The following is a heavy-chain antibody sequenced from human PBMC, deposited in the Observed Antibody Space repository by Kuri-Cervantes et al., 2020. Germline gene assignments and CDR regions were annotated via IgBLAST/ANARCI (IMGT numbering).Heavy chain of an antibody. V-gene: IGHV3-64*02. CDR3: ARARGWYEYWYFDL. CDR2: ISSNGGST. J-gene: IGHJ2*01. CDR1: GFTFSSSS. Sequence: GESLKISCAASGFTFSSSSMNWVRQAPGKGLEYVSAISSNGGSTYYADSVKGRFTISRDNSKNTLYLQMGSLRAEDMAVYYCARARGWYEYWYFDLWGRGTLVTVSS. D-gene: IGHD6-19*01.